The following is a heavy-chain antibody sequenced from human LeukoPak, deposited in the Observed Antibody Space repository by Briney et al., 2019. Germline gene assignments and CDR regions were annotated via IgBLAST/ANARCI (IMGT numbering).Heavy chain of an antibody. CDR1: GFTLSSYD. D-gene: IGHD6-13*01. J-gene: IGHJ4*02. Sequence: PGGSLRLSCAASGFTLSSYDMHWVRQATGKGLEWVSAIGTAGDTYYPGSVKGRFTISRENAKNTLYLQMSSLRDEDTAVYYCARVGSSWPQTLFDYWGQGALVTVSS. V-gene: IGHV3-13*01. CDR3: ARVGSSWPQTLFDY. CDR2: IGTAGDT.